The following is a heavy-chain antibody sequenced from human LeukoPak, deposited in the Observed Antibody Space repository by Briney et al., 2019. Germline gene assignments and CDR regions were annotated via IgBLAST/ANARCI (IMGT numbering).Heavy chain of an antibody. V-gene: IGHV3-74*01. J-gene: IGHJ5*02. CDR3: ARGYYDSNDSNRSNWFDP. Sequence: TGGSLRLSCAASGFTFSSHWMHWVRQAPGKGLVWVSRLNTDGSSTVYADSVKGRFTISRDNAKSTLYLQMNSLRAEDTAVYYCARGYYDSNDSNRSNWFDPWGQGTLVTVSS. CDR1: GFTFSSHW. D-gene: IGHD3-22*01. CDR2: LNTDGSST.